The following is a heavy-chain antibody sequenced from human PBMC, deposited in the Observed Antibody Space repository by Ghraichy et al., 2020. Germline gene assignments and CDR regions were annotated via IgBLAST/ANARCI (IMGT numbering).Heavy chain of an antibody. CDR1: GGTFSSYA. CDR3: ARVLMDYYDSSGYPLQYYYMDV. Sequence: SVKVSCKASGGTFSSYAISWVRQAPGQGLEWMGGIIPIFGTANYAQKFQGRVTITADESTSTAYMELSSLRSEDTAVYYCARVLMDYYDSSGYPLQYYYMDVWGKGTTVTVSS. V-gene: IGHV1-69*13. CDR2: IIPIFGTA. D-gene: IGHD3-22*01. J-gene: IGHJ6*03.